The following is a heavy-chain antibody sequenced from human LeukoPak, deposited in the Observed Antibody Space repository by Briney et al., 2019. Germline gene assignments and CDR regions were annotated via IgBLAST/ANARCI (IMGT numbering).Heavy chain of an antibody. Sequence: ASVKVSCKVSGYTLTELSMHWVRQAPGKGLEWMGGFDPEDGETIYAQKFQGRVTMTEDTSTDTAYMELSSLRSEDTAVYYCATAVPAATTYYFDYWGQGTLVTVSS. J-gene: IGHJ4*02. CDR2: FDPEDGET. D-gene: IGHD2-2*01. V-gene: IGHV1-24*01. CDR3: ATAVPAATTYYFDY. CDR1: GYTLTELS.